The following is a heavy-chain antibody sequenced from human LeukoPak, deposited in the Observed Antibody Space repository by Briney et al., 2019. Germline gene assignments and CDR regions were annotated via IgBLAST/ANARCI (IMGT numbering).Heavy chain of an antibody. D-gene: IGHD3-9*01. CDR2: IYHSGST. V-gene: IGHV4-38-2*02. CDR3: AKGPHGLDWLQGSFDY. Sequence: SETLSLTCTVSGYSISSGYYWGWIRQPPGNGLEWIGSIYHSGSTYYNPSLKSRVTISVDTSKNQFSLKLSSVTAADTAVYYCAKGPHGLDWLQGSFDYWGQGTLVTVSS. CDR1: GYSISSGYY. J-gene: IGHJ4*02.